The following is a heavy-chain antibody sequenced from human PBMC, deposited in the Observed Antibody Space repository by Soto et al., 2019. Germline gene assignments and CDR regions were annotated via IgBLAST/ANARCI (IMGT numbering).Heavy chain of an antibody. D-gene: IGHD4-17*01. Sequence: GGSLRLSCAASGFTFSSYSMNLVRQAPGKGLEWVPYISSSSSTIYYADSVKGRFTISRDNSKNTLYLQMNSLRAEDTAVYYCAKDRTVTNVGWFDPWGQGTLVTVSS. CDR1: GFTFSSYS. CDR3: AKDRTVTNVGWFDP. CDR2: ISSSSSTI. V-gene: IGHV3-48*01. J-gene: IGHJ5*02.